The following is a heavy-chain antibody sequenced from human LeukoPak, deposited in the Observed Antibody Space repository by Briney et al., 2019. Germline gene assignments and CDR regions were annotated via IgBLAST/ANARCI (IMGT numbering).Heavy chain of an antibody. CDR2: IYYSGST. CDR3: ARELRGRGRFDY. D-gene: IGHD4-17*01. V-gene: IGHV4-39*02. J-gene: IGHJ4*02. Sequence: PSETLSLTCTVSGGSISSSYYYWGWIRQPPGKGLEWIGSIYYSGSTYYNPSLKSRVTISVDTSKNQFSLKLSSVTAADTAVYYCARELRGRGRFDYWGQGTLVTVSS. CDR1: GGSISSSYYY.